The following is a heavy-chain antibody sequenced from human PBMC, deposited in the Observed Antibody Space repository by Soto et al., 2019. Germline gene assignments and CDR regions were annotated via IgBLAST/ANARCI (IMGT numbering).Heavy chain of an antibody. J-gene: IGHJ4*02. V-gene: IGHV3-48*01. CDR2: ISSSSSTI. CDR3: ARGGGCSGGSCNFDY. CDR1: GFTFSSYS. D-gene: IGHD2-15*01. Sequence: GGSLRLSCAASGFTFSSYSMNWVRQAPGKGLEWVSYISSSSSTIYYADSVKGRFTISRDNAKNSLYLQMNGLRAEDTAVYYCARGGGCSGGSCNFDYWGQGTLVTVSS.